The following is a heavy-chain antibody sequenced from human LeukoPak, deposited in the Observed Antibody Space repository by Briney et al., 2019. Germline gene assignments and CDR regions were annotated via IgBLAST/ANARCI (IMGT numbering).Heavy chain of an antibody. V-gene: IGHV3-21*01. J-gene: IGHJ5*02. CDR2: ISTGSRYI. D-gene: IGHD2-2*01. CDR1: GFRLSDYD. CDR3: ARADCSGSTCYSRRSWFDP. Sequence: PGGSLRLSCAASGFRLSDYDMNWVRQAPGKGLEWVPSISTGSRYIYYAYSVKGRFSISRDDAKNSLYLQMDYLRAEDTAVYYCARADCSGSTCYSRRSWFDPWGQGTLVTVSS.